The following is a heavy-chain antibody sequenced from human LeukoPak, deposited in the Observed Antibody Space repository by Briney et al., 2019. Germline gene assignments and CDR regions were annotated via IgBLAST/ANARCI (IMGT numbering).Heavy chain of an antibody. CDR1: GFTFSSQG. Sequence: QTGGSLRLSCAASGFTFSSQGMSWVRQAPGKGLEWVSAITGSGSITYYSDSVKGPFTISRDNSKNTVYLQLNSLRVEDTAVYYCAKMQGYFDYWGQGTLVTVSS. J-gene: IGHJ4*02. CDR2: ITGSGSIT. CDR3: AKMQGYFDY. V-gene: IGHV3-23*01.